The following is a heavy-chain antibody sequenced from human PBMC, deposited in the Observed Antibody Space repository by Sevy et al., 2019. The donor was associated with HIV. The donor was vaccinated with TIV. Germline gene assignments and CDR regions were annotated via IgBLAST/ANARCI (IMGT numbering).Heavy chain of an antibody. CDR1: GGSISGYC. V-gene: IGHV4-59*01. CDR3: ARSRVITGTFDY. D-gene: IGHD1-20*01. Sequence: SETLSLTCTVSGGSISGYCWSWIRQPPGKGLEWIGYISYSGSTNYNPSLKSRVTISVDTSKNEFSLKLSSVTAADTAVYYCARSRVITGTFDYWGQGTLVTVSS. CDR2: ISYSGST. J-gene: IGHJ4*02.